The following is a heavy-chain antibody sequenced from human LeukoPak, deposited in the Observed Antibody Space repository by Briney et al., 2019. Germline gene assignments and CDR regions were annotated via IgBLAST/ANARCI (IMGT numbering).Heavy chain of an antibody. J-gene: IGHJ6*03. CDR2: INPSGGST. CDR3: ARGIKAPHYYYYYMDV. V-gene: IGHV1-46*01. CDR1: GYTFTSYY. D-gene: IGHD1-14*01. Sequence: ASVKVSCKASGYTFTSYYMHWVRQAPGQGLEWMGIINPSGGSTSYAQKFQGRVTMTRDTSTSTVYMELSSLRSEDTAVYYCARGIKAPHYYYYYMDVWGKGTTVTISS.